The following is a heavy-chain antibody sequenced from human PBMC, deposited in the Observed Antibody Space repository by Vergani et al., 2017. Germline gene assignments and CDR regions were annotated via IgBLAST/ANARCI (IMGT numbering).Heavy chain of an antibody. CDR3: ARGGYYYDSSDDAFDI. J-gene: IGHJ3*02. CDR2: IYYSGST. CDR1: GGSFSGYY. D-gene: IGHD3-22*01. V-gene: IGHV4-34*01. Sequence: QVQLQQWGAGLLKPSETLSLTCAVYGGSFSGYYWSWIRQPPGKGLEWIGSIYYSGSTYYNPSLKSRVTISVDTSKNQFSLKLSSVTAADTAVYYCARGGYYYDSSDDAFDIWGQGTMVTVSS.